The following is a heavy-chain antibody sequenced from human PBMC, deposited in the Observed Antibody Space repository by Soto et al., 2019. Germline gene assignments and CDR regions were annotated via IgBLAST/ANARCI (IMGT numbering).Heavy chain of an antibody. CDR2: ISYDGSNK. CDR3: ARGLCTNGVCNYYYYYYGMDV. D-gene: IGHD2-8*01. V-gene: IGHV3-30-3*01. CDR1: GFTFSSYA. J-gene: IGHJ6*02. Sequence: GGSLRLSCAASGFTFSSYAMHWVRQAPGKGLEWVAVISYDGSNKYYADSVKGRFTISRDNSKNTLYPQMNSLRAEDTAVYYCARGLCTNGVCNYYYYYYGMDVWGQGTTVTVSS.